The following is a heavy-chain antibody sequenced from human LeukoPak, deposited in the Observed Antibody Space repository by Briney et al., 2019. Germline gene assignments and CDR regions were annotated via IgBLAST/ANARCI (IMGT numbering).Heavy chain of an antibody. V-gene: IGHV3-7*01. CDR1: EFTFSNYW. D-gene: IGHD1-26*01. CDR2: INQDVSEK. Sequence: GGSLRLSCAASEFTFSNYWMSWVRQAPGKGLEWVAHINQDVSEKYYVDSVKGRFTTSRDNAKNSLYLQMNSLRVEDTAVYYCARDRSYNDAFDIWGQGTMVTVSS. CDR3: ARDRSYNDAFDI. J-gene: IGHJ3*02.